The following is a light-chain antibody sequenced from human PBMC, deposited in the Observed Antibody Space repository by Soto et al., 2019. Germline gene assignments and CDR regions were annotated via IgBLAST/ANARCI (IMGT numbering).Light chain of an antibody. CDR3: QQYCSSPRT. CDR2: GAP. Sequence: EIVLTQSPGTLSLSPGERATLSCRASQSVSYNYLACYQQTPGQAPKLLIYGAPSRATGIPDRFSGSGSVTDFILTISRPEPEDFAMYYCQQYCSSPRTFGQGTKVEIK. CDR1: QSVSYNY. J-gene: IGKJ1*01. V-gene: IGKV3-20*01.